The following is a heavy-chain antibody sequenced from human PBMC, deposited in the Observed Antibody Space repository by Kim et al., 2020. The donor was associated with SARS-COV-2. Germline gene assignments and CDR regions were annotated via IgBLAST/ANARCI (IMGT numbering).Heavy chain of an antibody. CDR2: IYYSGST. Sequence: SETLSLTCTVSGGSISSYYWSWIRQPPGKGLEWIGYIYYSGSTNYNPSLKSRVTISVDTSKNQFSLKLSSVTAADTAVYYCARDLRWGFITMVRGVIPSDAFDIWGKGKMVTVSS. D-gene: IGHD3-10*01. CDR3: ARDLRWGFITMVRGVIPSDAFDI. CDR1: GGSISSYY. J-gene: IGHJ3*02. V-gene: IGHV4-59*01.